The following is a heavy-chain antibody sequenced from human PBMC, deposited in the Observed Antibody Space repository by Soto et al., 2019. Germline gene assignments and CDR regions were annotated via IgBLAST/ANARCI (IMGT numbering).Heavy chain of an antibody. J-gene: IGHJ5*02. CDR1: GFTFGTTD. Sequence: QLLQSGGGLVQPGGSLTLSCAASGFTFGTTDMSWVRQAPGEGLEWVSTIDGSGGITYYADSVKGRFPISRDNSRNTVYLQMNSLRGDDTALYYCVKNSGGFNTWGQGALVTVSS. V-gene: IGHV3-23*01. CDR3: VKNSGGFNT. CDR2: IDGSGGIT. D-gene: IGHD3-10*01.